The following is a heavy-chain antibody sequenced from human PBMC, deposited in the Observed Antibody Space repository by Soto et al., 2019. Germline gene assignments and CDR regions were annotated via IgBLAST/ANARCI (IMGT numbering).Heavy chain of an antibody. Sequence: EVQLVESGGGLVQPGGSLKLSCAASGFTFSGSAMHWVRQASGKGLEWVGRIRSKANSYATAYAASVKGRFTISRDDSKNTAYLQMNSLKTEDTAVYYCTRQGDYGDFDYWGQGTLVTVSS. V-gene: IGHV3-73*01. CDR1: GFTFSGSA. J-gene: IGHJ4*02. D-gene: IGHD4-17*01. CDR3: TRQGDYGDFDY. CDR2: IRSKANSYAT.